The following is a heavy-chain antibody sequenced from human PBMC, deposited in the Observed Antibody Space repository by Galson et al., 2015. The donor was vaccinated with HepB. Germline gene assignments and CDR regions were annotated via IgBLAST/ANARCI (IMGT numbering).Heavy chain of an antibody. CDR2: ISAYNGNT. V-gene: IGHV1-18*01. J-gene: IGHJ4*02. CDR3: ARGVPGTWSREESDS. Sequence: SVKVSCKASGYTFTNYGINWVRQAPGQGLEWMGWISAYNGNTYYSRKFQGRVTVTTDTSTSTAYMDLRSLGSDDTATYYCARGVPGTWSREESDSWGQGTLVTVSS. D-gene: IGHD6-19*01. CDR1: GYTFTNYG.